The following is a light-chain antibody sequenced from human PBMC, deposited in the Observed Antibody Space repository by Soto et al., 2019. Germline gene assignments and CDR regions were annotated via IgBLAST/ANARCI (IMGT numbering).Light chain of an antibody. CDR3: HVWDSSSDHVV. V-gene: IGLV3-21*04. J-gene: IGLJ2*01. CDR1: NIGSRS. CDR2: YDS. Sequence: SYELTQPPAVSVAPGKTASITCGGNNIGSRSVHWYQQKPGQAPVLAIYYDSDRPSGIPERFSGSNSVNTATLTISRVEAGDEADYYCHVWDSSSDHVVFGGGTKVTVL.